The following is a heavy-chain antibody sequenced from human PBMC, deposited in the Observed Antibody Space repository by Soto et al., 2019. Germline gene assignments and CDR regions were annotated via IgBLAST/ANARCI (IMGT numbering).Heavy chain of an antibody. D-gene: IGHD3-16*01. CDR2: IYGSGGT. Sequence: QVQLQESGPGLVKASETLSLTCTVSGGSMFSYYWSWIRQPAGKGLGWIARIYGSGGTNYNPSLKGRVTMSLDTSKNKFSLKLTSVTAADTAVYYCAREGASSYASRHFDNWGPGTLVTVSS. CDR1: GGSMFSYY. CDR3: AREGASSYASRHFDN. V-gene: IGHV4-4*07. J-gene: IGHJ4*02.